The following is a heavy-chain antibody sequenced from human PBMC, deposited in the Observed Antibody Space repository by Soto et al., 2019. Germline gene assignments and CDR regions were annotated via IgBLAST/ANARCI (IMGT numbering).Heavy chain of an antibody. D-gene: IGHD2-8*01. CDR2: ISSSSSYI. Sequence: EMQLVESGGGLVKPGGSLRLSCAASGFTFSSYSMNWVRQAPGKGLEWVSSISSSSSYIYYADSVKGRFTISRDNAKNSLYLQMNSLRAEDTAVYYCASNGARNTAFDIWGQGTMVTVSS. CDR3: ASNGARNTAFDI. J-gene: IGHJ3*02. CDR1: GFTFSSYS. V-gene: IGHV3-21*01.